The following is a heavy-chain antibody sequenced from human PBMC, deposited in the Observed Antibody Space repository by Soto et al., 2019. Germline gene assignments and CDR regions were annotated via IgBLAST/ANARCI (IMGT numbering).Heavy chain of an antibody. D-gene: IGHD2-2*01. CDR3: ARGLPYKVVPAANWFDP. Sequence: QVQLQQWGAGLLKPSETLSLTCAVYGGSFSGYYWSWIRQPPGKGLEWIGEINHSGSTNYNPSLKGRVTRSVDTAKNQFSLKLSSVTAADTAVYYCARGLPYKVVPAANWFDPWGQGTLVTVSS. CDR1: GGSFSGYY. V-gene: IGHV4-34*01. J-gene: IGHJ5*02. CDR2: INHSGST.